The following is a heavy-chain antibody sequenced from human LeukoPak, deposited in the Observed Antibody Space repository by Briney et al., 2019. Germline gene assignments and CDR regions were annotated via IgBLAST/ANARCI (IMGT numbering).Heavy chain of an antibody. V-gene: IGHV4-59*01. CDR2: VYYSGST. CDR1: GGSISSYY. J-gene: IGHJ6*03. D-gene: IGHD5-24*01. Sequence: SETLSLTCTVSGGSISSYYWTWIRQPPGKGLEWIGYVYYSGSTNYNPSLKSRVTISVDTSKNQFSLKLSSVTAADTAVYYCARARDYYYYMDVWGKGTTVTVSS. CDR3: ARARDYYYYMDV.